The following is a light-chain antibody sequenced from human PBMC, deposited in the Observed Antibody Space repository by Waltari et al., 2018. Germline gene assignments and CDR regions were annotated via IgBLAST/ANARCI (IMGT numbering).Light chain of an antibody. J-gene: IGLJ3*02. CDR3: QLWDGITDHWV. CDR1: SVGSES. V-gene: IGLV3-21*02. Sequence: SHVLTQPPSVSVAPGQTAKITCVGNSVGSESVHWYQQKSGRAPEVVVYDDSARPSGSPGRRSGAKSGNTATLTIARVEAGDEADYYCQLWDGITDHWVFGGGTKVTVL. CDR2: DDS.